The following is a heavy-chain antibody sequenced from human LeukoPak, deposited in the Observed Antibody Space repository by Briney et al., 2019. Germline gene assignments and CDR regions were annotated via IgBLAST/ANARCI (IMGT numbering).Heavy chain of an antibody. CDR1: GFTFSTYS. D-gene: IGHD3-3*01. Sequence: GGSLRLSCTASGFTFSTYSMNWVRQAPGKGLEWVSYISDSSSSIYYADSVKGRFTISRDNAKNSLYLQMNSLRAEDTAVYYCARGEGLVTKGYWGQGTLVTVSS. J-gene: IGHJ4*02. CDR2: ISDSSSSI. CDR3: ARGEGLVTKGY. V-gene: IGHV3-48*04.